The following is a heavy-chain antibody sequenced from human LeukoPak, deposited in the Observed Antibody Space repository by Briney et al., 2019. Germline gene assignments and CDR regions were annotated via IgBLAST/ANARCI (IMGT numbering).Heavy chain of an antibody. V-gene: IGHV4-38-2*02. Sequence: SETLSLTCNVSGYSISSGYYWGWIRQPPGKGLEWIATIYHSGSTYYNPSLKSRVTISLDTSKNQFSLKLSSVTAADTAVYYCARVGGWFGGKRFDPWGQGTLVTVSS. J-gene: IGHJ5*02. CDR1: GYSISSGYY. CDR3: ARVGGWFGGKRFDP. D-gene: IGHD3-10*01. CDR2: IYHSGST.